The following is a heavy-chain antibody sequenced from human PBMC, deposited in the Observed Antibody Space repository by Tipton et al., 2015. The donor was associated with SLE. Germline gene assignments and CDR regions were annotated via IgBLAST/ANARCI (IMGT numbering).Heavy chain of an antibody. Sequence: LRLSCAVYGGSFSGYYWSWIRQPPGKGLEWIGEINHSGSTNYNPSLKSRVTISVDTSKNQFSLKLSSVTAADTAVYYCARGELYWSFDLWGRGTLATVSS. V-gene: IGHV4-34*01. J-gene: IGHJ2*01. CDR3: ARGELYWSFDL. D-gene: IGHD1-26*01. CDR1: GGSFSGYY. CDR2: INHSGST.